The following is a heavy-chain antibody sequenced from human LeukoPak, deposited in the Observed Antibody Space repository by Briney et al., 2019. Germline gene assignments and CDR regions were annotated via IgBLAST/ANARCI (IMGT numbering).Heavy chain of an antibody. Sequence: ASVKVSCKVSGKRLSGLSMAWVRQAPGQGLECMGYINPNSGDTNYAQKFQGRVTMTRDTPINTAYMELSRLRSDDTAMYYCARLLAWGSWYFDYWGQGTLVTVSS. CDR3: ARLLAWGSWYFDY. CDR2: INPNSGDT. J-gene: IGHJ4*02. D-gene: IGHD7-27*01. CDR1: GKRLSGLS. V-gene: IGHV1-2*02.